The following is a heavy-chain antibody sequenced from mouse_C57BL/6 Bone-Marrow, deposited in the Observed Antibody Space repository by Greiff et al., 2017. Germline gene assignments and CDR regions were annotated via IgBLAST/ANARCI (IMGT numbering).Heavy chain of an antibody. J-gene: IGHJ4*01. V-gene: IGHV1-63*01. D-gene: IGHD1-1*01. CDR1: GYTFTNYW. CDR2: IYPGGGYT. CDR3: ARSYYGSSYNYSMDY. Sequence: VQLQQSGAELVRPGTSVKMSCKASGYTFTNYWIGWAKQRPGHGLEWIGDIYPGGGYTNYNEKFKGKATLTADKSSSTAYMQFSSLTSEDSAIYYCARSYYGSSYNYSMDYWGQGTSVTVSS.